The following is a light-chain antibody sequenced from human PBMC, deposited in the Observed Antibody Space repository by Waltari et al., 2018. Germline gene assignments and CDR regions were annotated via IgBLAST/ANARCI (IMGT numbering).Light chain of an antibody. J-gene: IGKJ4*01. CDR2: KAS. CDR1: ESISSC. V-gene: IGKV1-5*03. CDR3: QQYKSFPLT. Sequence: DIQMTQSPSTLSASAGDRVTITCRASESISSCLAWYQQKPGKAPKLLIYKASTLETGVPSRFRGSESGTEFTLTISSLQPDDFASYYCQQYKSFPLTFDGGTKVEI.